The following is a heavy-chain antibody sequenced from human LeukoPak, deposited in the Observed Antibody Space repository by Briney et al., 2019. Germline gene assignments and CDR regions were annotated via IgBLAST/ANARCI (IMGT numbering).Heavy chain of an antibody. J-gene: IGHJ4*02. Sequence: PGGSLRLSCAASGFTFSSYWMSWVRQAPGKGLEWVANIKEDGSGIYYVDSVEGRFTISRDNAKKSLYLQMNSLRAEDTAVYYCAREADIAARGYFDYWGQGTLVTVSS. CDR2: IKEDGSGI. D-gene: IGHD6-6*01. V-gene: IGHV3-7*01. CDR3: AREADIAARGYFDY. CDR1: GFTFSSYW.